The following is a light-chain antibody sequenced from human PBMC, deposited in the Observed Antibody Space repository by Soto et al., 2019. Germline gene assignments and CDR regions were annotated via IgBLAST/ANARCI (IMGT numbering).Light chain of an antibody. CDR1: QSVSSSS. CDR2: GAS. Sequence: ETVLTQSPGTLSLSPGERATLSCRASQSVSSSSLGWYQQKPGQAPRLLIYGASNRATGIPDRFSGSGSGTDFTLTINRLEPEDFAVYYCQQYGSSTLTFGQGTKLEVK. CDR3: QQYGSSTLT. J-gene: IGKJ1*01. V-gene: IGKV3-20*01.